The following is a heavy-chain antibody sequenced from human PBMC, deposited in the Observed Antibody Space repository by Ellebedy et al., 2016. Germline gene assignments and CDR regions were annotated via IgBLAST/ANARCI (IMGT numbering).Heavy chain of an antibody. CDR2: ISGSGGST. CDR3: ANGYCSGGSCSGARD. J-gene: IGHJ4*02. Sequence: GGSLRLSXAASGFTFSSYAMSWVRQAPGKGLEWVSAISGSGGSTYYADSVEGRFTISRDNSKNTLYLQMNSLRAEDTAVYYCANGYCSGGSCSGARDWGQGTLVTVSS. V-gene: IGHV3-23*01. D-gene: IGHD2-15*01. CDR1: GFTFSSYA.